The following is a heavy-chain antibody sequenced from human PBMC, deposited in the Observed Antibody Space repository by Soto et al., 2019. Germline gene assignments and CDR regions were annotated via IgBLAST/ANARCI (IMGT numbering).Heavy chain of an antibody. CDR1: GFTFSSYE. J-gene: IGHJ4*02. Sequence: PGGSLRLSCAASGFTFSSYEMNWVRQAPGKGLEWVSYISSRGRTIYYADSVKGRFTISRDNAKNSLYLQMNSLRAEDTAVYYCARVKVGAQSLDFWGQGTLVTVSS. D-gene: IGHD1-26*01. CDR2: ISSRGRTI. V-gene: IGHV3-48*03. CDR3: ARVKVGAQSLDF.